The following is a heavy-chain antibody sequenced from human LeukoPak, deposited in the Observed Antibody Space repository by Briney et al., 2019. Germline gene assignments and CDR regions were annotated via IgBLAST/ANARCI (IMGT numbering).Heavy chain of an antibody. J-gene: IGHJ4*02. CDR3: AREVVRGVIDY. CDR2: IYSGGST. D-gene: IGHD3-10*01. Sequence: GGSLRLSCAASGFTVSSNYMSWVRQAPGKGLEWISVIYSGGSTYYADSVKGRFTISRDNSKNTLYLQMNSLGAEDTAVYYCAREVVRGVIDYWGQGTLVTVSS. CDR1: GFTVSSNY. V-gene: IGHV3-53*01.